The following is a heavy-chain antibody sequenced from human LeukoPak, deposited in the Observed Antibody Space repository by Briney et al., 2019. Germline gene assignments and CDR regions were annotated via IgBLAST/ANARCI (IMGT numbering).Heavy chain of an antibody. CDR3: ARDHSSSSGWFDP. V-gene: IGHV1-18*01. CDR2: ISSSSGKT. Sequence: GASVKVSCKASGYTFISYVISWLRQAPGQGLEWMGWISSSSGKTNSAQKFQGRVTMTTDTSTSTAYMELRSLRFDDTALYYCARDHSSSSGWFDPWGQGTLVTVSS. D-gene: IGHD6-6*01. J-gene: IGHJ5*02. CDR1: GYTFISYV.